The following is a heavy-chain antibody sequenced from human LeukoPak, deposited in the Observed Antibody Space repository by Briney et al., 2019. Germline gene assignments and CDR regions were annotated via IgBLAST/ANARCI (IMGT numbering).Heavy chain of an antibody. J-gene: IGHJ4*02. CDR1: GYSISSGYY. Sequence: SETLSLTCAVSGYSISSGYYWGWIRQPPGKGLDWIGSIYHSGSTYYNPSLKSRVTISVDTSKNQFSLKLSSVTAADTAVYYCAAGIPYNWNDGIFDYWGQGTLVTVSS. D-gene: IGHD1-20*01. CDR3: AAGIPYNWNDGIFDY. V-gene: IGHV4-38-2*01. CDR2: IYHSGST.